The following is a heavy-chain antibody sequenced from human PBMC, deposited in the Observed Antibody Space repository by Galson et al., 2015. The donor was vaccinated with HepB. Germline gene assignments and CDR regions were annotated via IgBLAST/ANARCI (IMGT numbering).Heavy chain of an antibody. V-gene: IGHV3-23*01. CDR2: ISGSGGSP. Sequence: SLRLSCAASGFMFRSHPMSWVRQAPGKGLEWVSGISGSGGSPHYADSVKGRFTISRDNSKNTLFLQMNSLTVEDTAVYYCANGGYYYDTSGYFNWLDPWGQGTLVTVSS. CDR3: ANGGYYYDTSGYFNWLDP. J-gene: IGHJ5*02. CDR1: GFMFRSHP. D-gene: IGHD3-22*01.